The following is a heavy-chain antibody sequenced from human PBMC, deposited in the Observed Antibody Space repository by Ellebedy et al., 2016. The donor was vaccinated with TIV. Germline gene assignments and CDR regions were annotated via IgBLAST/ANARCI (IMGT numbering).Heavy chain of an antibody. D-gene: IGHD3-16*01. CDR2: ISFGGEST. J-gene: IGHJ4*02. CDR3: ARDDALDGGYLDS. V-gene: IGHV3-23*01. Sequence: GESPKISCAASGFPFSDNAMGWVRQAPGKGLEWVAGISFGGESTYYPDSVKGRFTISRDNSKNTLFLQMNNLRVEDTAMYYGARDDALDGGYLDSWGQGTLVTVSS. CDR1: GFPFSDNA.